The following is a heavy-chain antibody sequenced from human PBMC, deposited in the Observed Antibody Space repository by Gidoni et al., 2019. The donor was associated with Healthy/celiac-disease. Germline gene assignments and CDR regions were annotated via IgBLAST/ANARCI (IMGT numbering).Heavy chain of an antibody. CDR1: GGTFSSYA. CDR2: IIPIFGTA. J-gene: IGHJ3*02. Sequence: QLQLVQSGAEVKKPGSSVKVSCKASGGTFSSYAISWVRQAPGQGLEWMGGIIPIFGTANYAQKFQGRVTITADESTSTAYMELSSLRSEDTAVYYCARDHPTYYYDSSGSAYDAFDIWGQGTMVTVSS. V-gene: IGHV1-69*01. D-gene: IGHD3-22*01. CDR3: ARDHPTYYYDSSGSAYDAFDI.